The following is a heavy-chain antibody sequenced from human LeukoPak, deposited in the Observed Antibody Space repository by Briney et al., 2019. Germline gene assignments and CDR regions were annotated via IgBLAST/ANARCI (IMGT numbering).Heavy chain of an antibody. CDR1: GGSFSGYY. J-gene: IGHJ4*02. CDR3: ARGVPVTD. Sequence: PSETLSLTRAVYGGSFSGYYWSWIRQPPGKGLEWIGEINHSGSTNYDPSLKSRVTISVDRSKNQFSLKLSSVTAADTAVYYCARGVPVTDWGQGTLVTVSS. V-gene: IGHV4-34*01. D-gene: IGHD3-10*01. CDR2: INHSGST.